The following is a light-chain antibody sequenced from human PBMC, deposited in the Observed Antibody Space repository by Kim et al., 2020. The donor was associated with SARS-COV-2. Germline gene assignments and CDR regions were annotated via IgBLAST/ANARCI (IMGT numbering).Light chain of an antibody. V-gene: IGKV1-39*01. CDR3: QQTFKIPIT. CDR2: TSS. CDR1: QYISDY. Sequence: ASVGDRVPITCRASQYISDYVSWYQHKPGKAPNLLIYTSSNLQTGVPVRFSGSGSGTDFTLTISSLQPEDLGTYYCQQTFKIPITFGQGTRLE. J-gene: IGKJ5*01.